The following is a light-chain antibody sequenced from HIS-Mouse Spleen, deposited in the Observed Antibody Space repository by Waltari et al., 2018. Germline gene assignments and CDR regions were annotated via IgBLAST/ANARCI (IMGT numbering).Light chain of an antibody. Sequence: DIVMTQSPDSLAVSLGQRASIHCKSSKSVLYSPNKKKYLAWYQQKPGHPPKLLIYWASTRESGVPDRFSGSGSGTDFTLTISSLQAEDVAVYYCQQYYSTPPWTFGQGTKVEIK. J-gene: IGKJ1*01. V-gene: IGKV4-1*01. CDR2: WAS. CDR1: KSVLYSPNKKKY. CDR3: QQYYSTPPWT.